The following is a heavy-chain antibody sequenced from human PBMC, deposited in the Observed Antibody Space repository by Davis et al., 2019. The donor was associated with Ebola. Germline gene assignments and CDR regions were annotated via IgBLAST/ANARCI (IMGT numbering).Heavy chain of an antibody. V-gene: IGHV3-23*01. D-gene: IGHD2-2*01. CDR3: AKLGYCSSTSCPNYYYYGMDV. CDR1: GFTFSSYA. J-gene: IGHJ6*02. Sequence: GGPLRLSCAASGFTFSSYAMSWVRQAPGKGLEWVSAISGSGGSTYYADSVKGRFTISRDNSKNTLYLQMNSLRAEDTAVYYCAKLGYCSSTSCPNYYYYGMDVWGQGTTVTVSS. CDR2: ISGSGGST.